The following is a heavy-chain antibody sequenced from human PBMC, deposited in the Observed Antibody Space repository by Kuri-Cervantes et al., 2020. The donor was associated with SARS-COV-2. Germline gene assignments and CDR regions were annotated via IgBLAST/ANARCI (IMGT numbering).Heavy chain of an antibody. CDR1: GGSISSYY. J-gene: IGHJ4*02. CDR3: ARAYGGNFFDY. D-gene: IGHD4-23*01. V-gene: IGHV4-59*08. CDR2: IYYSGST. Sequence: ESLKISCTVSGGSISSYYWSWIRQPPGKGLEWIGYIYYSGSTNYNPSLKSRVTISVDTSKNQFSLKLSSVTAADTAVYYCARAYGGNFFDYWGQGTLVTVSS.